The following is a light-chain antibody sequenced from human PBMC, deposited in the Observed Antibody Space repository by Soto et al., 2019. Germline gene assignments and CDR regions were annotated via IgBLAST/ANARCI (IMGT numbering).Light chain of an antibody. V-gene: IGKV3-15*01. CDR3: QHYSNWPPT. J-gene: IGKJ3*01. CDR2: YAS. CDR1: ESVHTN. Sequence: EVVMTQSPATLSVSPGERVTLSCRASESVHTNLAWYHQKPGQGPSLLIYYASNRATGVPYRFTGSGSGTEFTLTISSLQSEDFGVYHCQHYSNWPPTFGPGTKVEIK.